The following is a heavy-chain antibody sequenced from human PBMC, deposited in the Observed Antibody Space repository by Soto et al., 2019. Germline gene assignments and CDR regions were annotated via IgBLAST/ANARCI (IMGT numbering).Heavy chain of an antibody. Sequence: LTCNVSGGSISDFYWSWIRQSPGKRLEWIGYLYYNGSTNYNPALKSLVTISLDTSKNHFSLQVRSVTAADTAVYYCARGGGYDFRSSQAPPIDXWGQGTTVTVS. CDR1: GGSISDFY. J-gene: IGHJ6*02. CDR3: ARGGGYDFRSSQAPPIDX. V-gene: IGHV4-59*01. D-gene: IGHD3-3*01. CDR2: LYYNGST.